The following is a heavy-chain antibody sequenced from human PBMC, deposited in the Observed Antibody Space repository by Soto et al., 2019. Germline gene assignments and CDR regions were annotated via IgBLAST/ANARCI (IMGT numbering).Heavy chain of an antibody. CDR3: AREGVGSYYVWVPFDY. CDR1: GFTFSAYA. Sequence: GGSLRLSCAASGFTFSAYAMSWVRQAPGKGLEWVSVISGSGGATYYADSVKGRFTISRDNSKNTLYLQMDSLRAEDTALYYWAREGVGSYYVWVPFDYWGQGTLVTVSS. V-gene: IGHV3-23*01. J-gene: IGHJ4*02. CDR2: ISGSGGAT. D-gene: IGHD1-26*01.